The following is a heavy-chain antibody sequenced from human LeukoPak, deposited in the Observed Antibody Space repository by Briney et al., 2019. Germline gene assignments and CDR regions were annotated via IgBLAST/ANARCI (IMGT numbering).Heavy chain of an antibody. Sequence: APVKVSCKASGYTFTGYYMHWVRQAPGQGLEWMGWINPNSGGTNYAQKFQGRVTMTRDTSISTAYMELSRLRSDDTAVYYCARVGDSSGYYYGGNWFDPWGQGTLVTVSS. CDR2: INPNSGGT. V-gene: IGHV1-2*02. J-gene: IGHJ5*02. CDR3: ARVGDSSGYYYGGNWFDP. CDR1: GYTFTGYY. D-gene: IGHD3-22*01.